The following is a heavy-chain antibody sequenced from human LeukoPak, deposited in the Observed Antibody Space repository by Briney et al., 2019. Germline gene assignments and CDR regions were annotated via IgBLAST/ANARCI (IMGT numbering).Heavy chain of an antibody. CDR2: INHSGST. CDR3: ARFSYYGSGSSDY. J-gene: IGHJ4*02. V-gene: IGHV4-34*01. Sequence: GSLRLSCAASGFTFSSYAMSWVRQPPGKGLEWIGEINHSGSTNYSPSLKSRVTISVDTSKSQFSLKLSSVTAADTAVYYCARFSYYGSGSSDYWGQGTLVTVSS. D-gene: IGHD3-10*01. CDR1: GFTFSSYA.